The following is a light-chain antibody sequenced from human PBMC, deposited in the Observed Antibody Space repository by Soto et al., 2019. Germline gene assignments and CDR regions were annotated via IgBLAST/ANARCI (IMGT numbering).Light chain of an antibody. CDR2: AAS. V-gene: IGKV1-39*01. CDR3: QRYYNAPFT. Sequence: DIQMTQSPSSLSASVGDKLTITCRANQSITNFLNWYQKKPGEVPKLLIYAASTLQSGVPSRFSGSGSGTDFTLTISSLQPEDVATYYCQRYYNAPFTFGGGTKVAIK. CDR1: QSITNF. J-gene: IGKJ4*01.